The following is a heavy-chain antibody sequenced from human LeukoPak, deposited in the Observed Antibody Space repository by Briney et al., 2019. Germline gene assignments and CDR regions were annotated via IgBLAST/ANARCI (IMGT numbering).Heavy chain of an antibody. CDR2: IYSGGST. V-gene: IGHV3-66*02. CDR1: GFTVSSNY. Sequence: GGSLRLSCAASGFTVSSNYMSWVRQAPGKGLEWVSVIYSGGSTYYADSVKGRFTISRDNSKNTLYLQMNSLRAEDTAVYYCARLSGSYQNWFDPWGQGTLVTVSS. CDR3: ARLSGSYQNWFDP. J-gene: IGHJ5*02. D-gene: IGHD3-22*01.